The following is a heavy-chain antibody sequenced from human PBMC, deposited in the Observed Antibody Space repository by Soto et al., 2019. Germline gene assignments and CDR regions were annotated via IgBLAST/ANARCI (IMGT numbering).Heavy chain of an antibody. CDR1: GFTFSSYG. CDR2: ISYDGSNK. J-gene: IGHJ4*02. Sequence: QVQLVESGGGVVQPGRSLRLSCAASGFTFSSYGMHWVRQAPGKGLEWVAVISYDGSNKYYADSVKGRFTISRDNSKNTLYLQMNSVRTEDTAVYYCAKENYVWGSYHIAYWGQGTLVTVSS. CDR3: AKENYVWGSYHIAY. V-gene: IGHV3-30*18. D-gene: IGHD3-16*02.